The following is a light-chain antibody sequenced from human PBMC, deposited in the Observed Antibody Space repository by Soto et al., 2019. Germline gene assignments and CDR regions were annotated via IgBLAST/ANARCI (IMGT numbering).Light chain of an antibody. J-gene: IGKJ1*01. CDR2: GAS. CDR3: QQYISKRT. CDR1: QSVSSN. V-gene: IGKV3-15*01. Sequence: EIVMTQSPATLSVSPGERATLSCRASQSVSSNLAWYQQKPGQAPRLLIYGASTRATGIPARFSGSGSGTEFTLTISSLQPDDFATYYCQQYISKRTFGQGTKVDI.